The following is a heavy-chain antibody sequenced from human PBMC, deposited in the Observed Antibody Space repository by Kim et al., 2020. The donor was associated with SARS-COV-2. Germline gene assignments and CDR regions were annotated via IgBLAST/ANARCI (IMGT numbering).Heavy chain of an antibody. CDR1: GFTFSSYA. D-gene: IGHD3-22*01. J-gene: IGHJ4*02. Sequence: GGSLRLSCAASGFTFSSYAMHWVRQAPGKGLEWVAVISYDGSNKYYADSVKGRFTISRDNSKNTLYLQMNSLRAEDTAVYYCARPTYYYDSSGFDFDYWGQGTLVTVSS. CDR2: ISYDGSNK. V-gene: IGHV3-30-3*01. CDR3: ARPTYYYDSSGFDFDY.